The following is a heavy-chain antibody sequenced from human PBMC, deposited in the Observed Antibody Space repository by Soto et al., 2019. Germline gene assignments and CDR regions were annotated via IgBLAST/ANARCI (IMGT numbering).Heavy chain of an antibody. Sequence: QLQLQESGPGLVKPSETLSLTCTVSGGSISSSSYYWGWIRQPPGKGLEWIGSIYYSGSTYYNPSLKSRVTISVDTSKNQCSLELSSVTAADTAVYYCARNSGRLFYSYYMDVWGKGTTVTVSS. V-gene: IGHV4-39*01. D-gene: IGHD3-10*01. CDR3: ARNSGRLFYSYYMDV. CDR1: GGSISSSSYY. CDR2: IYYSGST. J-gene: IGHJ6*03.